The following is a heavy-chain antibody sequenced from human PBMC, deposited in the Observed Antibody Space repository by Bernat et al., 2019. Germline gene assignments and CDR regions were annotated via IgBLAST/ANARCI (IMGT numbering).Heavy chain of an antibody. Sequence: QVQLQESGPGLVKPSETLSLTCAVSGYSISSGYYWGWIRQPPGKGLEWIGSINHSGSTYYNPSLKSRVTISVDTSKNQFSLKLSSVTAADTAVYYCARERFVIAAAGKPDDYWGQGTLVTVSS. CDR2: INHSGST. V-gene: IGHV4-38-2*02. CDR1: GYSISSGYY. D-gene: IGHD6-13*01. J-gene: IGHJ4*02. CDR3: ARERFVIAAAGKPDDY.